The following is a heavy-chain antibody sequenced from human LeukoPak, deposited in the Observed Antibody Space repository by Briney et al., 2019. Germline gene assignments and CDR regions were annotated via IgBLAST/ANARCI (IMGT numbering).Heavy chain of an antibody. CDR3: ARLPSTGFSSGWYQLSGSFDY. V-gene: IGHV4-59*08. Sequence: PSETLSLTCTVSGGSMDNYYWSWIRQPPGKGLEWIGYIYYSGSTNYNPSLQSRVTISIDTSKNQFALKLNSVTAADTAVYYCARLPSTGFSSGWYQLSGSFDYWGQGTLVTVSS. CDR2: IYYSGST. CDR1: GGSMDNYY. D-gene: IGHD6-19*01. J-gene: IGHJ4*02.